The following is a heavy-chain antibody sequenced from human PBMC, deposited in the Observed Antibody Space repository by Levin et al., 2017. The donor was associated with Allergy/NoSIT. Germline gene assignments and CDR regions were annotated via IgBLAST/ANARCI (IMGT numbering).Heavy chain of an antibody. J-gene: IGHJ4*02. CDR1: GGTFSSYA. CDR2: IIPALDIA. Sequence: GASVKVSCKASGGTFSSYAISWVRQAPGQGLEWMGRIIPALDIANYAQKFQDRVTITADKSTNTAYVELSSLRSEDTAVYYCARSGTWGLDYWGQGTLVTVSS. CDR3: ARSGTWGLDY. D-gene: IGHD3-10*01. V-gene: IGHV1-69*04.